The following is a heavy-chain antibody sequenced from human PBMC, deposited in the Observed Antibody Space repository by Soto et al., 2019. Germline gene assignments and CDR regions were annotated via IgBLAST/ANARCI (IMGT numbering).Heavy chain of an antibody. D-gene: IGHD3-10*01. CDR2: ISAYNGNT. Sequence: QVQLVQSGAEVKKPGASVKVSCKASGYTFTSYGISWVRQAPGQGLEWMGWISAYNGNTNYAQKLQGRVTMTTDTSTRTAYMELRSLGSDDTAVYYCARDSRITMVRGFPLDWFDPWGQGTLVTVSS. V-gene: IGHV1-18*01. CDR1: GYTFTSYG. CDR3: ARDSRITMVRGFPLDWFDP. J-gene: IGHJ5*02.